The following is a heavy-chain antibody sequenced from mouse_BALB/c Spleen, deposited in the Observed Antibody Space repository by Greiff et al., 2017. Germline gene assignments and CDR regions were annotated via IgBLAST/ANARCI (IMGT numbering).Heavy chain of an antibody. CDR1: GDSITSCY. Sequence: EVKLEESGPSLVKPSQTLSLTCSVTGDSITSCYWNWIRKFPGNKLEYMGYISYSGSTYYNPSLKSRISITRDTSKNQYYLQLNSVTTEDTATYYCALGGYRAWFAYWGQGTLVTVSA. CDR2: ISYSGST. V-gene: IGHV3-8*02. CDR3: ALGGYRAWFAY. D-gene: IGHD2-2*01. J-gene: IGHJ3*01.